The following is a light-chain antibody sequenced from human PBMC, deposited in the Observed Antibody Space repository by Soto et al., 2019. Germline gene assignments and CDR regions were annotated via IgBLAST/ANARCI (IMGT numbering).Light chain of an antibody. Sequence: QSVLTQPPSVAGAPGQRVTISCTESSSNIGAGYDVHWYQQLPGTAPKLLIYGNSNRPSGVPDRFSGSKSGTSASLAITGLQTEDEADSYCQSYDISLSGWVFGGGTKLTVL. CDR3: QSYDISLSGWV. CDR1: SSNIGAGYD. V-gene: IGLV1-40*01. J-gene: IGLJ3*02. CDR2: GNS.